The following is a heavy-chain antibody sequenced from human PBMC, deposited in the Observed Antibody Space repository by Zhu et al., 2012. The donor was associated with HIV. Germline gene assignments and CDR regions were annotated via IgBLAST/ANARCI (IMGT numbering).Heavy chain of an antibody. V-gene: IGHV4-34*01. Sequence: QVQLQQWGAGLLKPSETLSLTCAVYGGSFSGYYWSWIRQPPGKGLEWIGEINHSGSTNYNPSLKSRVTISVDTSKNQFSLKLSSVTAADTAVYYCARLICSGGSCYSEFDYWGQGTLVTVSS. CDR2: INHSGST. J-gene: IGHJ4*02. CDR3: ARLICSGGSCYSEFDY. D-gene: IGHD2-15*01. CDR1: GGSFSGYY.